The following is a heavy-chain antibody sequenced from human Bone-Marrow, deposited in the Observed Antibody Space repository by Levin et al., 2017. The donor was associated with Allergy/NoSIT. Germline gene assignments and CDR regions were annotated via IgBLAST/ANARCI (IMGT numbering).Heavy chain of an antibody. J-gene: IGHJ3*01. CDR1: GFTFSSFG. V-gene: IGHV3-21*01. CDR2: ISGSSNYI. CDR3: VAAENAFDF. Sequence: PGGSLRLSCAGTGFTFSSFGMNWVRQAPGKGLEWVSSISGSSNYIYNAVSVKGRFTISRDNAKNSLFLQMDSLRAEDTAVYYCVAAENAFDFWGQGTMVTVSS. D-gene: IGHD6-13*01.